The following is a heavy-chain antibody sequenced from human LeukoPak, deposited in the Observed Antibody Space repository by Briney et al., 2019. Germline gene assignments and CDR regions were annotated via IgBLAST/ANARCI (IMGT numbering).Heavy chain of an antibody. V-gene: IGHV4-34*01. D-gene: IGHD3-22*01. CDR2: INHSGST. J-gene: IGHJ3*02. CDR3: ARHPVDPYYYDSSGPAEDAFDI. CDR1: GGSFSGYY. Sequence: PSETLSLTCAVYGGSFSGYYWSWIRQPPGKGLEWIGEINHSGSTNYNPSLKSRVTISVDTSKNQFSLKLSSVTAADTAVHYCARHPVDPYYYDSSGPAEDAFDIWGQGTMVTVSS.